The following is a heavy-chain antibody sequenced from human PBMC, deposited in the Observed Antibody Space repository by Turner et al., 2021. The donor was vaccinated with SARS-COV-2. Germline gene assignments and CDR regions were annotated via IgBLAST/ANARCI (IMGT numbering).Heavy chain of an antibody. CDR1: SGSFSGYY. CDR2: IHPSGTT. J-gene: IGHJ4*02. Sequence: QVQLQQWGAGLLKPSETLSLTCAVYSGSFSGYYWTWIRQPPEKGLEWIGEIHPSGTTYHNPSLKGRVTMSVDTSKNQFYLKVSSVTAADTAVYYCAKGDDSRKSGLLWGQGTLVTVSS. V-gene: IGHV4-34*02. D-gene: IGHD2-15*01. CDR3: AKGDDSRKSGLL.